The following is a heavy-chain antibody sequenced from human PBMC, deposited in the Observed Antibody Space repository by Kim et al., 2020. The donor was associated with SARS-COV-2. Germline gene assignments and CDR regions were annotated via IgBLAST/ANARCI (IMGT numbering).Heavy chain of an antibody. D-gene: IGHD3-10*01. J-gene: IGHJ6*02. V-gene: IGHV3-23*01. Sequence: ADSLKGRFTISTDKSKNTLYLQMNNLRGEDTAVYYCAKGSGFDYYSGMDVWGQGTTVTVSS. CDR3: AKGSGFDYYSGMDV.